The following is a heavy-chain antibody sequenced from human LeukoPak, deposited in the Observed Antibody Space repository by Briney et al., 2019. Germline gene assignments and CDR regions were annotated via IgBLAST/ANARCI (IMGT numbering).Heavy chain of an antibody. V-gene: IGHV3-23*01. Sequence: HPGGTLRLSCAASGFTFTSFAMSWVRQAPGKGLEWVSTISRSGVATYYANSVKGRFTISRDNSKNTLYMQMNSLRAEDTAVYYCARVVPPTDYGSGSYFWDPYYFDYWGQGTLVTVSS. CDR3: ARVVPPTDYGSGSYFWDPYYFDY. D-gene: IGHD3-10*01. J-gene: IGHJ4*02. CDR1: GFTFTSFA. CDR2: ISRSGVAT.